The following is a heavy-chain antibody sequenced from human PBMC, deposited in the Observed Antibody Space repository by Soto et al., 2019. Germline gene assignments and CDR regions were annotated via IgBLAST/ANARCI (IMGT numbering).Heavy chain of an antibody. CDR3: ARVSSVADTTTNVPYNWFDP. Sequence: ASVKVSCKASGYTFTSDGISWVRQAPGQGLEWMGWISAYNGNTNYAKKLQGRVTMTTDTSTSTAYMELRSLRSDDTAVYYCARVSSVADTTTNVPYNWFDPWGQGTLVTVSS. V-gene: IGHV1-18*01. J-gene: IGHJ5*02. CDR1: GYTFTSDG. CDR2: ISAYNGNT. D-gene: IGHD6-19*01.